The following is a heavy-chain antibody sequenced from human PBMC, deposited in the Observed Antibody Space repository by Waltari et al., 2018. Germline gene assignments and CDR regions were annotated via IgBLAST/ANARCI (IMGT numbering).Heavy chain of an antibody. CDR3: ARRIAAAGTGAFDI. Sequence: QVQLQESGPGLVKPSETLSLTCAVSGYSISSGYYWGWIRQPPGKGLEWIGSIYHSGSTYYNPSLKSRVTISVDTSKNQFSLKLSSVTAADTAVYYCARRIAAAGTGAFDIWGQGTMVTVSS. CDR1: GYSISSGYY. CDR2: IYHSGST. V-gene: IGHV4-38-2*01. J-gene: IGHJ3*02. D-gene: IGHD6-13*01.